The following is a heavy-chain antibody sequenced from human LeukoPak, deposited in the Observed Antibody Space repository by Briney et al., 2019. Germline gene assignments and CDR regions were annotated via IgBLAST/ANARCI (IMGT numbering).Heavy chain of an antibody. CDR3: AREYNWNYGH. J-gene: IGHJ4*02. D-gene: IGHD1-7*01. Sequence: ASVKVSCKASGGTFSSYAISWVRQAPGQGLEWMGIINPSGGSTSYAQKFQGRVTMTRDTSTSTVYMELSSLRSEDTAVYYCAREYNWNYGHWGQGTLVTVSS. V-gene: IGHV1-46*01. CDR1: GGTFSSYA. CDR2: INPSGGST.